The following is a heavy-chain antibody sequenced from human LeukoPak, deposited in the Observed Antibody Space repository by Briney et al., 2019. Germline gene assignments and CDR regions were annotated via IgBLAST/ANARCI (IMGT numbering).Heavy chain of an antibody. V-gene: IGHV5-51*01. CDR3: ARQTSSSSGYFDY. Sequence: GESLKISCKGSGYSITSYWIGWVRQMPGKGLEWMGIIYPGDSDTRYSPSFQGQVTISADKSISTAYLQWSSLKASDTAMYYCARQTSSSSGYFDYWGQGTLVTVSS. CDR2: IYPGDSDT. D-gene: IGHD6-6*01. CDR1: GYSITSYW. J-gene: IGHJ4*02.